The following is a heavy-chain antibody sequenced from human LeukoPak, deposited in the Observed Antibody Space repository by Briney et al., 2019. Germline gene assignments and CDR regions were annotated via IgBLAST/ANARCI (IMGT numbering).Heavy chain of an antibody. CDR2: IKQDGSEK. V-gene: IGHV3-7*01. CDR3: AKDRYNWNPTFDY. D-gene: IGHD1-20*01. CDR1: GFTFSSYW. Sequence: GGSLRLSCAASGFTFSSYWMSWVRQAPGKGLEWVANIKQDGSEKYYVDSVKGRFTISRDNAKNPLYLQMNSLRAEDTAVYYCAKDRYNWNPTFDYWGQGTLVTVSS. J-gene: IGHJ4*02.